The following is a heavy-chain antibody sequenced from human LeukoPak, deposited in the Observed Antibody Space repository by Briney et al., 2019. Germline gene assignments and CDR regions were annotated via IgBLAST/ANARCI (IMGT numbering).Heavy chain of an antibody. V-gene: IGHV3-23*01. CDR2: ISGSGGST. D-gene: IGHD3-10*01. Sequence: GGSLRLSRAASGFTFSTYAMSWVRQAPGKGLEWVSGISGSGGSTYYADSVKGRFTISRDNSQNTLYLQMNSLRGEDTAVYYCAKIPLGSHWVEFDYSGQGTLVTVSS. CDR3: AKIPLGSHWVEFDY. CDR1: GFTFSTYA. J-gene: IGHJ4*02.